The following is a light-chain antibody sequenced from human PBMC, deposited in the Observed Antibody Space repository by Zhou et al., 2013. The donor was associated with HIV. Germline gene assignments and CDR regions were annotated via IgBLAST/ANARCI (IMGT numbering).Light chain of an antibody. CDR2: LGS. CDR3: MQSLQTPLT. V-gene: IGKV2-28*01. Sequence: DIVLTQSPVSLPVTPGEAASISCRSSQSLLYRDGYNYLGWYLQKPGQSPQLLIYLGSNRASGVPDRFSGSGSGTDFTLKISRVEAEDSAVYYCMQSLQTPLTFGGGTKLEIK. CDR1: QSLLYRDGYNY. J-gene: IGKJ4*01.